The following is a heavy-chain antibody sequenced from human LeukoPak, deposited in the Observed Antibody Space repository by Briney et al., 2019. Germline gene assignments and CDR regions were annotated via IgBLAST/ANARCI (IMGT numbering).Heavy chain of an antibody. CDR3: ARGHHIVVVPAATESWFDP. J-gene: IGHJ5*02. CDR2: INTNTGNP. D-gene: IGHD2-2*01. V-gene: IGHV7-4-1*02. Sequence: GASVKVSCKASGYTFTSYAMNWVRQAPGQGLEWMGWINTNTGNPMYAQGFTGRFVFSLDTPVSTAYLQISSLKAEDTAVYYCARGHHIVVVPAATESWFDPWGQGTLVTVSS. CDR1: GYTFTSYA.